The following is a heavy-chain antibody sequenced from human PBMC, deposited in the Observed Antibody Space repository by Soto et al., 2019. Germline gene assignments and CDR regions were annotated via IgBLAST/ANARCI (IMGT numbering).Heavy chain of an antibody. CDR2: IIPIFGTA. V-gene: IGHV1-69*01. J-gene: IGHJ5*02. CDR3: AREGGYCSGGSCYVFDP. CDR1: GGTFSSYA. Sequence: QVQLVQSGAEVKKPGSSVKVSCKASGGTFSSYAISWVRQAPGQGLEWMGGIIPIFGTANYAQKFQGRVTITADESTSTAYMELSSLRSEDTAVYYCAREGGYCSGGSCYVFDPWSQGTLVTVSA. D-gene: IGHD2-15*01.